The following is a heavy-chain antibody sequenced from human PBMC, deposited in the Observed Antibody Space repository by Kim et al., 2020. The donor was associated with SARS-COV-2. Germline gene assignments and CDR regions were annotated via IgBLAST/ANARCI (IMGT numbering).Heavy chain of an antibody. Sequence: GGSLRLSCAASGFTFSNCGMHWVRQAPGKGLEWVAVISYDGSNKNYADSVKGRFTISRDNSKKTLYLQMNSLRAEDTALYYCARDPRSRTRWVAYSYYGMGVWGQRATGT. CDR2: ISYDGSNK. J-gene: IGHJ6*02. CDR3: ARDPRSRTRWVAYSYYGMGV. D-gene: IGHD1-26*01. V-gene: IGHV3-30-3*01. CDR1: GFTFSNCG.